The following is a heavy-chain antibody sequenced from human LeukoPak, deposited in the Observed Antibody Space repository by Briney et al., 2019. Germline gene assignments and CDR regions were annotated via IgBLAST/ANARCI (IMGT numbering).Heavy chain of an antibody. V-gene: IGHV3-48*03. CDR1: GFTFSSYE. CDR3: ARDSYEIYGMDV. Sequence: PGGSLILSCAASGFTFSSYEMNWVRQAPGKGLEWVSYISSSGSTIYYADSVKGRFTISRDNAKNSLYLQMNSLRAEDTAVYYCARDSYEIYGMDVWGQGTTVTVSS. CDR2: ISSSGSTI. J-gene: IGHJ6*02. D-gene: IGHD3-3*01.